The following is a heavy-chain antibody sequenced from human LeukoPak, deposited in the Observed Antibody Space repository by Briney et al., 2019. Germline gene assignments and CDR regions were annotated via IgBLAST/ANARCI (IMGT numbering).Heavy chain of an antibody. J-gene: IGHJ4*02. CDR1: GFTFSSYA. D-gene: IGHD1-26*01. CDR2: ISYDGSNK. Sequence: PGGSLRLSCAASGFTFSSYAMHWVRQAPGKGLEWVAVISYDGSNKYYADSVKGRFTISRDNSKNTLYLQMNSLRAEDTAVYYCASANSGYHSAFGYWGQGTLVTVSS. V-gene: IGHV3-30*04. CDR3: ASANSGYHSAFGY.